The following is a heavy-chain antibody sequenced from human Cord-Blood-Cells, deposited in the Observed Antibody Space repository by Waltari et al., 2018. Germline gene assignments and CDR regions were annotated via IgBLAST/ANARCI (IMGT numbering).Heavy chain of an antibody. CDR1: GYTFTRDA. D-gene: IGHD6-13*01. J-gene: IGHJ4*02. CDR3: ARGPAGDRGEFDY. Sequence: QVQLVQAGAEVKKPGASVKVSCTAYGYTFTRDAINWVRQATGQGLEWMGWMNPNSGNTGYAQKFQGRVTITRNTSISTAYMELSSLRSEDTAVYYCARGPAGDRGEFDYWGQGTLVTVSS. V-gene: IGHV1-8*03. CDR2: MNPNSGNT.